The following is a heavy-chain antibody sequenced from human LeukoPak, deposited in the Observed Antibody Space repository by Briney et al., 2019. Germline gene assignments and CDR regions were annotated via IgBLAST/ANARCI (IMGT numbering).Heavy chain of an antibody. Sequence: SETLSLTCAVHGGSFSGYYWSWIRQPPGKGLEWIGEINHSGSTKYNPSLKSRVTISVDTSKNQFSLKLSSVTAADTAVYYCAFLVVPAPIDYMDVWGKGTTVTVSS. CDR2: INHSGST. D-gene: IGHD2-2*01. V-gene: IGHV4-34*01. CDR3: AFLVVPAPIDYMDV. J-gene: IGHJ6*03. CDR1: GGSFSGYY.